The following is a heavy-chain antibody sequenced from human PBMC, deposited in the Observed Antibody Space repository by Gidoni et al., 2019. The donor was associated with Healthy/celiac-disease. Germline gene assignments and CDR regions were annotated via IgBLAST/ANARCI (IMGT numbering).Heavy chain of an antibody. CDR2: IKQDGSEK. J-gene: IGHJ4*02. CDR3: ARGPDPYYDFWSGYYDY. D-gene: IGHD3-3*01. Sequence: EVQLVESGGGLVQPGGSLRLSCAASGFTFSSYWMSWVRQAPGKGLEWVANIKQDGSEKYYVDSVKGRFTISRDNAKNSLYLQMNSLRAEDTAVYYCARGPDPYYDFWSGYYDYWGQGTLVTVSS. CDR1: GFTFSSYW. V-gene: IGHV3-7*05.